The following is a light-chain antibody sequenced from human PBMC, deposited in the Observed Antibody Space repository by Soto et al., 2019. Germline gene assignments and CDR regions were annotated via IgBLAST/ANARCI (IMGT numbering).Light chain of an antibody. J-gene: IGLJ1*01. CDR3: SSYTSSSTYV. Sequence: QSVLTQPASVSGAPGQSIAISCTGTSGDVGGYNYVSWYQHHPGKAPKLMVYDVSNRPSGVSNRFSGSKSGNTASLTISGLQAEDEADYYCSSYTSSSTYVFGTGTKVTVL. CDR2: DVS. CDR1: SGDVGGYNY. V-gene: IGLV2-14*03.